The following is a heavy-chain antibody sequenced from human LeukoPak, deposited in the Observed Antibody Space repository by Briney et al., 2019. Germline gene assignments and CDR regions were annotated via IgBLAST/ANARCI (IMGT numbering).Heavy chain of an antibody. D-gene: IGHD3-22*01. J-gene: IGHJ4*02. CDR1: GFTFSSYE. CDR3: ARVDHYYDSSGPWAYFDY. Sequence: GGSLRLSCAASGFTFSSYEMNWVRQAPGKGLEWVSYISSSGSTIYYADSVKGRFTISRDNAKSSLYLQMNSLRAEDTAVYYCARVDHYYDSSGPWAYFDYWGQGTLVTVSS. CDR2: ISSSGSTI. V-gene: IGHV3-48*03.